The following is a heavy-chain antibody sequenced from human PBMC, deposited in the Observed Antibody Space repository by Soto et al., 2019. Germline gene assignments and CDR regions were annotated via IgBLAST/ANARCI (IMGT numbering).Heavy chain of an antibody. CDR2: VTSSPSSM. CDR3: AREADFASSGYVLDY. Sequence: LXLSCGASAFTFSGFIIDWVSPAPGKGLEWVSSVTSSPSSMFYADSVKGRFTISRDDAKDSLFLQMNSLRADDTAVYYCAREADFASSGYVLDYWGLGSLVTVSS. CDR1: AFTFSGFI. D-gene: IGHD3-22*01. V-gene: IGHV3-21*01. J-gene: IGHJ4*02.